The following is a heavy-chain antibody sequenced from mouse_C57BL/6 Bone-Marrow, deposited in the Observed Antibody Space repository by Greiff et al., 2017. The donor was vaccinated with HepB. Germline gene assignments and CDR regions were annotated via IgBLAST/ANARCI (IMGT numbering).Heavy chain of an antibody. D-gene: IGHD2-4*01. CDR3: ARDDYYFDY. CDR2: ISYDGSN. V-gene: IGHV3-6*01. J-gene: IGHJ2*01. CDR1: GYSITSGYY. Sequence: VQLKESGPGLVKPSQSLSLTCSVTGYSITSGYYWNWIRQFPGNKLEWMGYISYDGSNNYNPSLKNRISITRDPTKNQFFLKLNSVTTEDTATYYCARDDYYFDYWGQGTTLTVSS.